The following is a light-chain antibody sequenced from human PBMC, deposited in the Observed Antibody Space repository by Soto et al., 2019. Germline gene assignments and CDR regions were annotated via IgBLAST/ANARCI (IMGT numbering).Light chain of an antibody. J-gene: IGLJ2*01. CDR3: SSYGGNYNGVV. V-gene: IGLV2-8*01. CDR2: EVT. Sequence: QSALTQPPSASGSPGQSVTISCTGTSSDIGAHNYVSWYQQYPGKAPKLMLFEVTKRSSGVPDRFSASKSGNTASLTVSGLQAEDEADYYCSSYGGNYNGVVFGGGTKLTVL. CDR1: SSDIGAHNY.